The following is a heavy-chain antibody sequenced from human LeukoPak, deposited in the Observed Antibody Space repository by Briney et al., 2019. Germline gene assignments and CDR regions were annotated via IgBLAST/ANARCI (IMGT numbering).Heavy chain of an antibody. CDR1: GFTFSSYA. D-gene: IGHD3-10*01. V-gene: IGHV3-53*01. Sequence: GGSLRLSCAASGFTFSSYAMRWVRQAPGKGLEWVALIYSDGSTYYADSVKGRFTISRDKSKSTLYIQMNSLRAEDTAVYYCARAKPKNMVRGLIMRRESRYYFDYWGQGTLVTVSS. CDR2: IYSDGST. J-gene: IGHJ4*02. CDR3: ARAKPKNMVRGLIMRRESRYYFDY.